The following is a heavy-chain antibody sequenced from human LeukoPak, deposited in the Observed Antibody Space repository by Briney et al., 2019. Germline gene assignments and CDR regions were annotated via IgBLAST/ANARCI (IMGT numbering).Heavy chain of an antibody. D-gene: IGHD3-22*01. J-gene: IGHJ4*02. V-gene: IGHV1-18*01. CDR1: GYTFTSYG. CDR2: ISAYNGNT. Sequence: GASVKVSCKASGYTFTSYGISWVRQAPGQGLEWMGWISAYNGNTNYAQKLQGRVTMTTDTSTSTAYMELRSLRSDDTAVYYCARDVGYDSSGYYYVFDYWGQGTLVTVSS. CDR3: ARDVGYDSSGYYYVFDY.